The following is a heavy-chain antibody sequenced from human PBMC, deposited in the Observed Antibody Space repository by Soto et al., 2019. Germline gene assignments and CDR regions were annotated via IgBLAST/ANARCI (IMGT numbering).Heavy chain of an antibody. CDR1: GFTFSSYS. CDR3: ARGHQGREFGGAPGHMDV. V-gene: IGHV3-21*01. Sequence: EVQLVESGGGLVKPGGSLRLSCAASGFTFSSYSMNWVRQAPGKGLEWVSSISSSSSYIYYADSVKGRFTISRDNAKNSLYLQMNSLRAEDTAVYYGARGHQGREFGGAPGHMDVWGKGTTVTVSS. CDR2: ISSSSSYI. J-gene: IGHJ6*03. D-gene: IGHD3-3*01.